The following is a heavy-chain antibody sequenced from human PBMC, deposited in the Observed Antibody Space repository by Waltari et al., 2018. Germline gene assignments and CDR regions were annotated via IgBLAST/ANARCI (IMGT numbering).Heavy chain of an antibody. V-gene: IGHV4-4*02. Sequence: QLQLQESSPGLVKPSETLSLTCAVPGDSVTNSYWWSWVRQAPGKGLEWIGQVHGSGRSNYNPSFASRVTVSLDMSNNQVSLKVTSAIAADTAVYYCARDRGRGLYLDSWGPGTLVTVSP. CDR1: GDSVTNSYW. D-gene: IGHD2-15*01. J-gene: IGHJ4*02. CDR2: VHGSGRS. CDR3: ARDRGRGLYLDS.